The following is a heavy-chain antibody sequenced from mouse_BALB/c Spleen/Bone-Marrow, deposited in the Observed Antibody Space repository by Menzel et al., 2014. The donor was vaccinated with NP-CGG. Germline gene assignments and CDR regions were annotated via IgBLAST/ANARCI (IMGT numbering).Heavy chain of an antibody. V-gene: IGHV14-3*02. D-gene: IGHD1-2*01. CDR1: GFNIKDTY. Sequence: VQLQQSGAELVKPGASVKLSCTASGFNIKDTYMHWVKQRPEQGLEWIGRIDPANGNTKYDPKFQGKATITADTSSNTAYLQLSSLTSEDTAVYYCATYYYGYYFDYWGQGTTLTGSS. J-gene: IGHJ2*01. CDR3: ATYYYGYYFDY. CDR2: IDPANGNT.